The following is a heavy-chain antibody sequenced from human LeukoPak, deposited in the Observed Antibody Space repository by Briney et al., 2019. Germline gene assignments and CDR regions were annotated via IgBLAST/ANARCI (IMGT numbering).Heavy chain of an antibody. CDR2: IYYSGST. J-gene: IGHJ6*03. CDR1: GGSISSYY. V-gene: IGHV4-59*08. D-gene: IGHD5-12*01. Sequence: SETLSLTCTVSGGSISSYYWSWIRQPPGKGLEWIGYIYYSGSTNYNPSLKSRVTISVDTSKNQFSLKLSSVTAADTAVYYCARHGYDYDYMDVWGKGTTVTVSS. CDR3: ARHGYDYDYMDV.